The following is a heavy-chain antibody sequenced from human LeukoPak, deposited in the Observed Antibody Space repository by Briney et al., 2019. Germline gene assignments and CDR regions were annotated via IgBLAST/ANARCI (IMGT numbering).Heavy chain of an antibody. CDR2: IHYSGST. D-gene: IGHD2-15*01. Sequence: SETLSLTCTVSGGSISSSSYYWGWIRQPPGKGLEWIGSIHYSGSTNYNPSLKSRATISVDTSKNQFSLKLSSVTAADTAVYYCARTTEGYCRGRSCYSYYYYMDVWGKGTTVTVSS. J-gene: IGHJ6*03. V-gene: IGHV4-39*07. CDR3: ARTTEGYCRGRSCYSYYYYMDV. CDR1: GGSISSSSYY.